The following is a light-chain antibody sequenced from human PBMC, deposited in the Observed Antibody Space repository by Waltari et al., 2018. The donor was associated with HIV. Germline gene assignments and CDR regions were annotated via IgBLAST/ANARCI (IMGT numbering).Light chain of an antibody. Sequence: DVQMTQSPSSVSASVGDRITINCRASQSISTWLIWYQQKAGKAPKLLIYAASSLQLGVPPRFNGTVSGRDFTLTIKSLQPEDSATYFCQQAYTFPYTFGHGTKLEIK. J-gene: IGKJ2*01. CDR2: AAS. CDR3: QQAYTFPYT. CDR1: QSISTW. V-gene: IGKV1-12*01.